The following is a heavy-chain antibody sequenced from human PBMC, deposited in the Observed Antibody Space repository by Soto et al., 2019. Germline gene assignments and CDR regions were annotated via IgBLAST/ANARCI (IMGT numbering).Heavy chain of an antibody. D-gene: IGHD1-26*01. J-gene: IGHJ4*02. Sequence: VASVKVSCKASGFTFTSSAVQWVRQARGQRLEWIGWIVVGSGNTNYAQKFQERVTITRDMSTSTAYMELSSLRSEDTAVYYCAADLVGIGELDVGFSFDYWGQGTLVTVSS. CDR2: IVVGSGNT. CDR1: GFTFTSSA. V-gene: IGHV1-58*01. CDR3: AADLVGIGELDVGFSFDY.